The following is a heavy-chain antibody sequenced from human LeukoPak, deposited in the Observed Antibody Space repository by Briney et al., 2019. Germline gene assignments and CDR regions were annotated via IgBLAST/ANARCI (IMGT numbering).Heavy chain of an antibody. CDR3: AREQWLAGDAFDI. D-gene: IGHD6-19*01. CDR2: IYYSGST. Sequence: SETLSLTCTVSGGSISFYYWNWIRQPPGKGLEWIGYIYYSGSTNYNPSLKSRATISVDTSKNQFSLKLTSLTAADTAVYYCAREQWLAGDAFDIWGQGTMVTVS. V-gene: IGHV4-59*01. J-gene: IGHJ3*02. CDR1: GGSISFYY.